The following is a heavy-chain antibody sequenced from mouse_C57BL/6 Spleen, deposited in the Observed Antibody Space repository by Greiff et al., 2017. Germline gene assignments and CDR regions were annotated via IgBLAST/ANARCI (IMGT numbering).Heavy chain of an antibody. Sequence: EVQLQQSGPELVKPGASVKISCKASGYSFTGYYMNWVKQSPEKSLEWIGEINPSTGGTTYNQKFKAKATLTVAKSSSTAYMQLKSLTSEASAVYYCAKGLFAYWGQGTLVTVSA. CDR1: GYSFTGYY. J-gene: IGHJ3*01. CDR2: INPSTGGT. V-gene: IGHV1-42*01. CDR3: AKGLFAY.